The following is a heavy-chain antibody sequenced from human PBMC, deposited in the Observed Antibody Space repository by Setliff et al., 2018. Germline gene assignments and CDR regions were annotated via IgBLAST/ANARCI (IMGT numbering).Heavy chain of an antibody. CDR2: INPHGSEK. V-gene: IGHV3-7*01. D-gene: IGHD3-10*01. Sequence: QPGGSLRLSCTASGLSYSNYWVSWVRQAPGKGLEWLASINPHGSEKYYADSVKGRFTISRDNAKNSLSLQMNNLRIEDTAVYYCFGAGTCSYWGQGTLVTVSS. J-gene: IGHJ4*02. CDR3: FGAGTCSY. CDR1: GLSYSNYW.